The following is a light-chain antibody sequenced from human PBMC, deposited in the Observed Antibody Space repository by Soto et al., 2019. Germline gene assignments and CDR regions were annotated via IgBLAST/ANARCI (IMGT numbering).Light chain of an antibody. CDR3: QHYGSSRT. V-gene: IGKV3-20*01. CDR1: QSVDRTY. J-gene: IGKJ1*01. CDR2: GAS. Sequence: EIVLTQSPGTLSLSPGESATLSCGASQSVDRTYITWYQQNPGHAPRLPIYGASGRATGIPDGFTGGGSGTDFTLTISRLEPEDFAVYHCQHYGSSRTFRQGTKVDIK.